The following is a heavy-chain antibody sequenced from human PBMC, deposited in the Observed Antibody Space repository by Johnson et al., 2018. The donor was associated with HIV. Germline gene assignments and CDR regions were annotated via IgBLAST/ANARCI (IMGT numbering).Heavy chain of an antibody. V-gene: IGHV3-66*02. CDR1: GFTVSSNY. CDR3: ARDRGNYDDAFDI. CDR2: IYSGGST. D-gene: IGHD1-7*01. J-gene: IGHJ3*02. Sequence: VQLVESGGGLVQPGGSLRLSCAASGFTVSSNYMSWVRQTPGKGLEWVSVIYSGGSTYYADYVKGRFTISRDNSKNTLYLQMNSLRAEDTAVYYCARDRGNYDDAFDIWGQGTMVTVSS.